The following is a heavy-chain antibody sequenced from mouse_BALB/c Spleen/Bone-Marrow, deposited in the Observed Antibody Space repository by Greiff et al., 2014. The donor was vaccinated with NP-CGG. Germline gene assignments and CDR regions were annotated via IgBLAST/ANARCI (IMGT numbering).Heavy chain of an antibody. D-gene: IGHD1-1*01. CDR2: IDPANGNT. Sequence: EVKLVESGAELVKPGASVKLSCTASGFNIKDTYMHWVRQRPEQGLEWIGRIDPANGNTKYDPKFQGKATITADTSSNTAYLQLISLTSEDTAVYYCASYYYGRSSFTYWGQGTLVTVSA. V-gene: IGHV14-3*02. CDR1: GFNIKDTY. CDR3: ASYYYGRSSFTY. J-gene: IGHJ3*01.